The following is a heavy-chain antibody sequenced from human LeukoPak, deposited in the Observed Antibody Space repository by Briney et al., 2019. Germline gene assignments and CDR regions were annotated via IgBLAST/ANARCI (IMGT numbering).Heavy chain of an antibody. CDR3: AKVGLWFGELRSFDI. CDR1: GFTFSTYA. CDR2: ISGGGGST. J-gene: IGHJ3*02. Sequence: GGSLRLSCAASGFTFSTYAMSWVRQAPGKGLDWVSTISGGGGSTYYADSVKGRFSISRDNSKNTLYLRMNRLRAEDAAVYYCAKVGLWFGELRSFDIWGQGTMVTVPT. D-gene: IGHD3-10*01. V-gene: IGHV3-23*01.